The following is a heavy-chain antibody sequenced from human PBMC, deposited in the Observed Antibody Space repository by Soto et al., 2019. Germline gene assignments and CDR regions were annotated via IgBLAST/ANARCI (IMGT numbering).Heavy chain of an antibody. D-gene: IGHD5-18*01. Sequence: QVQRVQSGGEVRKPGASVKVSCQTSGYTFNIFGIGWVRQAPGQGLEWMGWINTYNGNTDYAQKIQGRVTMTTDTSTSTAYMDLRGLTSDDTAVYYCARAIAGGYGHTTLDYWGQGTLLTVSS. CDR1: GYTFNIFG. J-gene: IGHJ4*02. CDR3: ARAIAGGYGHTTLDY. V-gene: IGHV1-18*01. CDR2: INTYNGNT.